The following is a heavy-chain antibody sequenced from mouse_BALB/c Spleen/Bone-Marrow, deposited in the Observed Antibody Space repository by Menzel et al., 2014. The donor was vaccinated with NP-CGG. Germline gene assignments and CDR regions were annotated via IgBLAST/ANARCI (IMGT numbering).Heavy chain of an antibody. Sequence: EVQLQQSGPELVRPGASVKISCKASGYTFTDYNMYWVKQSHGKSLELIGYISPFNGVTGYNQNFRSKSTLTIDNSSSTDYMELRSLTSEDSAVYYCAITAYYAMDYWGQGTSVTVSS. CDR1: GYTFTDYN. J-gene: IGHJ4*01. CDR2: ISPFNGVT. V-gene: IGHV1S29*02. D-gene: IGHD1-2*01. CDR3: AITAYYAMDY.